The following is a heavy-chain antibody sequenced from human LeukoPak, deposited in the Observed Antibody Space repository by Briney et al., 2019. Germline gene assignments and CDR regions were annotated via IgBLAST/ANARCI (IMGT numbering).Heavy chain of an antibody. CDR3: ARGIDDFSSGLVYFDY. CDR1: GGPISNDY. J-gene: IGHJ4*02. Sequence: SETLSLTCTVSGGPISNDYWNWIRQTPGKGLEGIGHMYYTGSTKYNPSFKSRVTISSDTSNNHFSLRLTSVTAADTAVYYCARGIDDFSSGLVYFDYWGQGNLVTVSS. D-gene: IGHD4-11*01. V-gene: IGHV4-59*01. CDR2: MYYTGST.